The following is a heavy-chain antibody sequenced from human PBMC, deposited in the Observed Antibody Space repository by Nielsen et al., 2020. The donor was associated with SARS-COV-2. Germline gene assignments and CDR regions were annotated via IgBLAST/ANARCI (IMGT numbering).Heavy chain of an antibody. Sequence: GGSLRLSCAASGFIFDNYAMSWVRQAAGKGLDWVSVIYTDGSTSHADSVKGRFTISRDNSKNTLYLQMNSLRAEDTAVYYCARDNWGRMDVWGQGATVTVSS. CDR1: GFIFDNYA. J-gene: IGHJ6*02. D-gene: IGHD7-27*01. CDR2: IYTDGST. CDR3: ARDNWGRMDV. V-gene: IGHV3-66*01.